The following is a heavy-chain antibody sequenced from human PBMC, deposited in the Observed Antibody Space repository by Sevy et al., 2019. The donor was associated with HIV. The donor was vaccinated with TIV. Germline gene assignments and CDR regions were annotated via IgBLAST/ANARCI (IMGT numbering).Heavy chain of an antibody. CDR3: ASDPGIAAAGRWSFGYYYYGMDV. D-gene: IGHD6-13*01. J-gene: IGHJ6*02. V-gene: IGHV4-31*03. CDR2: IYYSGST. CDR1: GGSISSGGYY. Sequence: SETLSLTCTVSGGSISSGGYYWSWIRQHPGKGLEWSGYIYYSGSTYYNPSLKSRVTISVDTSKNQLSLKLSSVTAADTAVYYVASDPGIAAAGRWSFGYYYYGMDVWGQGTTVTVSS.